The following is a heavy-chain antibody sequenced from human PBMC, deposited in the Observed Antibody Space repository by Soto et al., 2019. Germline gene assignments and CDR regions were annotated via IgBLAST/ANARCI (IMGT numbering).Heavy chain of an antibody. Sequence: GGSLRLSCAASGFTFSDYYMSWIRQAPGKGLEWVSYISSSISYTNYADSVKGRFTISRDNAKNSLYLQMNSLRAEDTAVYYCATPTQWGVDVCGQGTRVIVTS. V-gene: IGHV3-11*06. J-gene: IGHJ6*02. D-gene: IGHD2-8*01. CDR2: ISSSISYT. CDR3: ATPTQWGVDV. CDR1: GFTFSDYY.